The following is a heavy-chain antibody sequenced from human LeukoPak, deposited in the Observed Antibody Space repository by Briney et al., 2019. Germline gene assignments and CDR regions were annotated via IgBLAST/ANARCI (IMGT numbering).Heavy chain of an antibody. CDR2: IYHSGGT. CDR3: ARDVLIADRWPYFDY. J-gene: IGHJ4*02. D-gene: IGHD2-8*01. CDR1: GYSINSGYT. V-gene: IGHV4-38-2*02. Sequence: SETLSLTCTVSGYSINSGYTWGWIRQPPGKGLEWIGNIYHSGGTYYNPSLTSRVTISVDTSKNQFSLKLTSVTAADTAVYYCARDVLIADRWPYFDYWGQGTLVTVSS.